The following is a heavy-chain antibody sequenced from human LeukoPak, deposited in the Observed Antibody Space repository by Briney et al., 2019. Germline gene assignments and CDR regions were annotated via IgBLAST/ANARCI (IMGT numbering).Heavy chain of an antibody. D-gene: IGHD3-22*01. CDR3: AEDPLHYYDSSGPNDY. Sequence: GGSLRLSCTVSGFTVSSNSMSWVRQAPGKGLEWVSFIYSDNTHYSDSVKGRFTISRDNSKNTLYLQMKNLRAEDTAVYYCAEDPLHYYDSSGPNDYWGQGTLVTVSS. CDR1: GFTVSSNS. J-gene: IGHJ4*02. V-gene: IGHV3-66*03. CDR2: IYSDNT.